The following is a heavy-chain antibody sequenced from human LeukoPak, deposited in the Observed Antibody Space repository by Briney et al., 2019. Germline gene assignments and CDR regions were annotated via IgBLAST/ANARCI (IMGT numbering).Heavy chain of an antibody. V-gene: IGHV3-7*05. J-gene: IGHJ4*02. CDR2: IKKDGSEK. Sequence: GGSLRLSCAASGFTFSSYSMNWVRQAPGKGLEWVANIKKDGSEKYYVDSVKGRFTVSRDNAKSSLYLQMNSLRAEDTAVYYCARGSGWLTDCWGQGTLVTVSS. CDR3: ARGSGWLTDC. D-gene: IGHD6-19*01. CDR1: GFTFSSYS.